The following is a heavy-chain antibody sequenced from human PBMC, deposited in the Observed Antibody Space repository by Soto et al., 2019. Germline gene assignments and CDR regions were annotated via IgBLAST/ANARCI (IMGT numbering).Heavy chain of an antibody. Sequence: SETLSLTCAVSGGSVIGSCYYWAWLRQSPGKGPEWIGSVFHTGFTSYNPSLESRVSVSVDTSKSQFSLKLSAVTASDTALYYCARTTAVPNTLRSRYFFDYWGQGTLVTVSS. CDR2: VFHTGFT. V-gene: IGHV4-39*07. J-gene: IGHJ4*02. CDR3: ARTTAVPNTLRSRYFFDY. D-gene: IGHD4-17*01. CDR1: GGSVIGSCYY.